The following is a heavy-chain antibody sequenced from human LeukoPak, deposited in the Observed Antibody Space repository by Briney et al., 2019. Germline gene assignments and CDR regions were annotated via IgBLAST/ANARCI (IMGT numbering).Heavy chain of an antibody. CDR1: GFTFSSYW. D-gene: IGHD5-12*01. CDR3: AKDGAWLRFDD. CDR2: IKQDGSEK. Sequence: GGSLRLSCAASGFTFSSYWMSWVRQAPGKGLEGVANIKQDGSEKYYVDSVKGRFTISRDNAKNSLYLQMNSLRAEDTAVYYCAKDGAWLRFDDWGQGILVTVSS. V-gene: IGHV3-7*03. J-gene: IGHJ4*02.